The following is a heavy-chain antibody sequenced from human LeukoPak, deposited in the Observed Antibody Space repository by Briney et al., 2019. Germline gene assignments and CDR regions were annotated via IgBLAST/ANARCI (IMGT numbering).Heavy chain of an antibody. V-gene: IGHV3-7*01. CDR3: ARGYSSGWYPVVYYYYYMDV. J-gene: IGHJ6*03. Sequence: GGSLRLSCAASGFTFSSYWMSWVRQAPGKGLEGVANIKQDGSEKYYVDSVKGRFTISRDNAKNSLYLRMNSLRAKDTAVYYCARGYSSGWYPVVYYYYYMDVWGKGTTVTVSS. CDR1: GFTFSSYW. CDR2: IKQDGSEK. D-gene: IGHD6-19*01.